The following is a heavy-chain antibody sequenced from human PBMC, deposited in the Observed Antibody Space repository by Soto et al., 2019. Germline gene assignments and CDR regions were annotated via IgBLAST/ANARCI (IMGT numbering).Heavy chain of an antibody. J-gene: IGHJ5*02. CDR3: ARNWGYRSAFGFGNRFDP. D-gene: IGHD6-25*01. CDR2: IYYSGST. V-gene: IGHV4-30-4*01. Sequence: QVQLQESGPGLVKPSQTLSLTCTVSGGSISSGDYYWSWILQPPGKGLEWTGYIYYSGSTYYNPSLKSRVTISVDTSKNQFSLKLSSVTAADTAVYYCARNWGYRSAFGFGNRFDPWGQGTLVTVSS. CDR1: GGSISSGDYY.